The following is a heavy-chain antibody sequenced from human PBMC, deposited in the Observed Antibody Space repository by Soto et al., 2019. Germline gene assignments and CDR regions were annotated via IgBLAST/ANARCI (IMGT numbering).Heavy chain of an antibody. V-gene: IGHV4-34*01. D-gene: IGHD2-15*01. Sequence: QVQLQQWGAGLLKPSETLSLTCAVYGGSFSGYYWSWIRQPPGKGLEWIGEINHSGSTNYNPSLKRRVTISVNTSKNQFSRKLSSVTAADTAVYYCASSQLVVVAARTYYFDYWGQGTLVTVSS. J-gene: IGHJ4*02. CDR2: INHSGST. CDR1: GGSFSGYY. CDR3: ASSQLVVVAARTYYFDY.